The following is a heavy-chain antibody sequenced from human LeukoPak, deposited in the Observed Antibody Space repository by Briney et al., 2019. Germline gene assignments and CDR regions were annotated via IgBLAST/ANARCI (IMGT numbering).Heavy chain of an antibody. CDR3: SRAYSTGWLGINDY. CDR1: GFTFSNAW. CDR2: IRNKAKGGTA. Sequence: GGSLRLSCAASGFTFSNAWMTWVRQAPGKGLEWVGFIRNKAKGGTADYAASVKGRFTISRDDSKTIAYLQMNSLKTEDTAVYFCSRAYSTGWLGINDYWGQGVLVTVSS. J-gene: IGHJ4*02. V-gene: IGHV3-71*01. D-gene: IGHD6-19*01.